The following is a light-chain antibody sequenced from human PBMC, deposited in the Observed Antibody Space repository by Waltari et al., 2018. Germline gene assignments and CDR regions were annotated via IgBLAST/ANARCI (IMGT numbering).Light chain of an antibody. CDR2: AAS. CDR3: QQANSFPPT. J-gene: IGKJ2*01. V-gene: IGKV1-12*01. Sequence: DIQMTQSPTSVSASVGDRVTITCRASRGISNWLAWYQQKSGQAPKLLIDAASNLQSGVPSRFSGSGAATDFTLTINSLQPEDFATYHCQQANSFPPTFGQGTKVEIK. CDR1: RGISNW.